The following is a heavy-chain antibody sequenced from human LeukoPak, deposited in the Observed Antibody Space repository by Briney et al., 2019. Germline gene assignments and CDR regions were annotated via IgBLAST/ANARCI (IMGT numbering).Heavy chain of an antibody. J-gene: IGHJ4*02. CDR2: IYPGDSDT. CDR1: GYSFTSYW. CDR3: AVPDFWSGYSSFYDY. Sequence: GGSLKISCKGSGYSFTSYWIGWVRQMPGKGLEWMGIIYPGDSDTRYSPSFQGQVTISADKSISTAYLQWSSLKASDTAMYYCAVPDFWSGYSSFYDYWGQGTLVTVSS. D-gene: IGHD3-3*01. V-gene: IGHV5-51*01.